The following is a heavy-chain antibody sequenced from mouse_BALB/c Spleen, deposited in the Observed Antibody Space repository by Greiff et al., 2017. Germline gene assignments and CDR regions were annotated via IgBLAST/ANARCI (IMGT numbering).Heavy chain of an antibody. V-gene: IGHV10-1*02. CDR1: GFTFNTYA. J-gene: IGHJ4*01. Sequence: EVQLVESGGGLVQPKGSLKLSCAASGFTFNTYAMNWVRQAPGKGLEWVARIRSKSNNYATYYADSVKDRFTISRDDSQSMLYLQMNNLKTEDTAMYYCGRLASYYYAMDYWGQGTSVTVSS. CDR2: IRSKSNNYAT. CDR3: GRLASYYYAMDY.